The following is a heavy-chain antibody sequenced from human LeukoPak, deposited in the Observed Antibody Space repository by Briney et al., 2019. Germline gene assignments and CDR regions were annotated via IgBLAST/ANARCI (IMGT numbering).Heavy chain of an antibody. J-gene: IGHJ3*01. V-gene: IGHV3-33*08. Sequence: GGSLRLSCAASGFTFRNYVIHWVRQAPGKGLEWVTQIWSDGSHTYYADSVKGRFTVSRDTPNNMLFLQMNSLRVEDTAVYYCARDGQQPAPYSFDFWGQGTMVTVSS. CDR1: GFTFRNYV. D-gene: IGHD1-14*01. CDR3: ARDGQQPAPYSFDF. CDR2: IWSDGSHT.